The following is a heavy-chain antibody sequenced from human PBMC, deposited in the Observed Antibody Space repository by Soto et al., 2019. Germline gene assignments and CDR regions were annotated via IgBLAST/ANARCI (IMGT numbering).Heavy chain of an antibody. Sequence: GASVKVSCKASGYTFTSYGISWVRQAPGQGLEWMGWISAYNGNTNYAQKLQGRVTMTTDTSTSTAYMELRSLRSDDTAVYYCARPLQGLGHPDWFDPWGQGTLVTV. V-gene: IGHV1-18*01. CDR1: GYTFTSYG. CDR2: ISAYNGNT. D-gene: IGHD3-10*01. J-gene: IGHJ5*02. CDR3: ARPLQGLGHPDWFDP.